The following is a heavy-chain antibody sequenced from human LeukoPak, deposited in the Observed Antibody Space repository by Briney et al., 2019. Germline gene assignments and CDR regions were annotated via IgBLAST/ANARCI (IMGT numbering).Heavy chain of an antibody. V-gene: IGHV3-23*01. Sequence: GGSQRLCCAAGGYSFSSYAMRGGRHDPLEGLYWVSPISGSGGSTYYADSVKGRFTISRDNSKNTLYLQMNSLRAEDTAVYYCAKGIAAAGRIYFDYWGQGTLVTVSS. J-gene: IGHJ4*02. CDR1: GYSFSSYA. CDR3: AKGIAAAGRIYFDY. D-gene: IGHD6-13*01. CDR2: ISGSGGST.